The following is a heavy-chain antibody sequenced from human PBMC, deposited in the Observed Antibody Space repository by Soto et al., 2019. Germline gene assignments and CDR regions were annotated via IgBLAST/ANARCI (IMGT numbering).Heavy chain of an antibody. CDR2: IYWDDDK. D-gene: IGHD3-3*01. V-gene: IGHV2-5*08. CDR3: AHRLVESTIFGVVRNWFDP. J-gene: IGHJ5*02. Sequence: ISWIRQPPGKALEWLALIYWDDDKRYSPSLKSRLTITKDTSKNQVVLTMTNMDPVDTATYFCAHRLVESTIFGVVRNWFDPWGQGTLVTVSS.